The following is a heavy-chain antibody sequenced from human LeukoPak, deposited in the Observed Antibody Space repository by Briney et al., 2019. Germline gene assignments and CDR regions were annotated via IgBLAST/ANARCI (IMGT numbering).Heavy chain of an antibody. D-gene: IGHD6-13*01. V-gene: IGHV4-34*01. CDR1: GGSFSGYY. Sequence: KPSETLSLTCAVYGGSFSGYYWSWIRQPPGKGLEWIGEINHSGSTNYNPSLKGRVTISVDTSKNQFSVKLNSVTAADTAVYYCARVRAAAGTSWFDPWGQGTLVTVSS. CDR3: ARVRAAAGTSWFDP. CDR2: INHSGST. J-gene: IGHJ5*02.